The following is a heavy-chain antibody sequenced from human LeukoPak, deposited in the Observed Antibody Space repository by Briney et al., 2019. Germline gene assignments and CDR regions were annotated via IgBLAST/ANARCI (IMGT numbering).Heavy chain of an antibody. J-gene: IGHJ4*02. V-gene: IGHV3-48*04. D-gene: IGHD3-10*01. CDR3: ALSGSNPYYFHY. CDR1: GFTFSSYA. CDR2: ISSSSSTI. Sequence: PGGSLRLSCAASGFTFSSYAISWVRQAPGKGLEWVSYISSSSSTIHYADSVKGRFTISRDNGKNSLFLQMNSLRAEDTAVYYCALSGSNPYYFHYWGQGTLVTVSS.